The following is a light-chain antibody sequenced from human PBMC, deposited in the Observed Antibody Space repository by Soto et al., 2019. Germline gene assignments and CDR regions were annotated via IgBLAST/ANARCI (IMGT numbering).Light chain of an antibody. CDR3: QQYNSYSWT. J-gene: IGKJ1*01. Sequence: DIQMTPSPSTLSASVGDRVTIACRASQSISSWLAWYQQIPGKAPKLLIYKASSLESGVPSRFSGSGSGTEFTLTISSLQPDDFATYYCQQYNSYSWTFGQGTKVDIK. CDR1: QSISSW. V-gene: IGKV1-5*03. CDR2: KAS.